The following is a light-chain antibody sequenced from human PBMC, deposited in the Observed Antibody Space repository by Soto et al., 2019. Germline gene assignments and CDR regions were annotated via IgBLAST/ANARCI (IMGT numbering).Light chain of an antibody. CDR1: QSVSSCY. Sequence: ESVLKQSPGTLSLSPRQRATLSCRASQSVSSCYLAWYQQKPGQAPRLLIYGASSRATGIPDRFSGSGSGTDFTLTISRLEPEDFAVYHCQQYGSSTWTFGQGTKVEMK. J-gene: IGKJ1*01. V-gene: IGKV3-20*01. CDR2: GAS. CDR3: QQYGSSTWT.